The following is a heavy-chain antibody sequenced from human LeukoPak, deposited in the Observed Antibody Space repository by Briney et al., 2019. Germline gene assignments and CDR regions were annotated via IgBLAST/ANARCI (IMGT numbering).Heavy chain of an antibody. V-gene: IGHV3-23*01. CDR2: ISGSGATT. Sequence: GGSLRLSCAISGXTFSSHAISWVRQAPGKGLEWVSAISGSGATTYYADSVKGRFIISRDNSKNTLSLQMHSLRAEDTAVYYCAKEDTAGITPVLDYWGQGTLVTVSS. CDR3: AKEDTAGITPVLDY. J-gene: IGHJ4*02. CDR1: GXTFSSHA. D-gene: IGHD5-18*01.